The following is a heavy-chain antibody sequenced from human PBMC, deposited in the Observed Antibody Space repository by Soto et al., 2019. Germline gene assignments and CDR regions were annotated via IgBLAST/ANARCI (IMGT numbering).Heavy chain of an antibody. Sequence: SETLSVTCTVCGGSISSSSYYCGWIRQPPGKGLEWIGSIYYSGSTYYNPSLKSRVTISVDTSKNQFSLKLSSVTAADTAVYYCARSARRAFFDYWGQGTLVTVSS. CDR2: IYYSGST. J-gene: IGHJ4*02. CDR1: GGSISSSSYY. V-gene: IGHV4-39*01. D-gene: IGHD6-6*01. CDR3: ARSARRAFFDY.